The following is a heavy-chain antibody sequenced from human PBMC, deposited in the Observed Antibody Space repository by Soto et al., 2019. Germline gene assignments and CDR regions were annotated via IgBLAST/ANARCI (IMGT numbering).Heavy chain of an antibody. CDR3: ARGRYGDY. D-gene: IGHD1-1*01. CDR1: GYTFTSYG. CDR2: ISAHTGNT. J-gene: IGHJ4*02. V-gene: IGHV1-18*01. Sequence: QVHLVQSGAEVKKPGASVKVSCKASGYTFTSYGITWVRQAPGQGLEWMGWISAHTGNTDYAQKPQGRVIVTRDTSTSTAYMELRSLISDDTAVYYCARGRYGDYWGQGALVTVSS.